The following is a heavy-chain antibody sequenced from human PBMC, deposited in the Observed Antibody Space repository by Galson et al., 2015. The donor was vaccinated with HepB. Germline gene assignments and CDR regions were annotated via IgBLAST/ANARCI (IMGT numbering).Heavy chain of an antibody. CDR1: GYTLTELS. CDR2: FDPEDGET. J-gene: IGHJ3*02. CDR3: I. V-gene: IGHV1-24*01. D-gene: IGHD1-26*01. Sequence: SVKVSCKVSGYTLTELSMHWVRQAPGKGLEWMGGFDPEDGETIYAQKFQGRVTMTEDTSTDTAVYYCATVDEPGSYFAFDIWGQGTMVTVSS.